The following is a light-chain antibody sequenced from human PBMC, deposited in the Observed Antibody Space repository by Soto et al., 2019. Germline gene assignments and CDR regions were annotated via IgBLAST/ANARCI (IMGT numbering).Light chain of an antibody. J-gene: IGKJ4*01. CDR3: QQYNKWPLT. Sequence: EIVMTQSPATLSVSPGERATLSCRASQSVSSNLAWYQQKPGQAPRLLIYGASTRGTGIPARLSGSGSGTEFTLTISSLQSEDFAVYYCQQYNKWPLTFGGGTKVDIK. V-gene: IGKV3-15*01. CDR1: QSVSSN. CDR2: GAS.